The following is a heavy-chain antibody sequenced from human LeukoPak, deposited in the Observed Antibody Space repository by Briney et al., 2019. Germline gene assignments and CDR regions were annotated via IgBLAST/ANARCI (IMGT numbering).Heavy chain of an antibody. V-gene: IGHV6-1*01. J-gene: IGHJ6*03. CDR2: TYYRSKGYN. CDR3: QSGGYSNGPKTYMAV. CDR1: GDSVSSNSAA. D-gene: IGHD5-18*01. Sequence: SQTLSLTCAISGDSVSSNSAAWNWIRQSPSRGLEWLGSTYYRSKGYNDYAVSVRSRITINPDTSKNQFSLQLNSVPPEEPPGYSCQSGGYSNGPKTYMAVWGRGPPVPPS.